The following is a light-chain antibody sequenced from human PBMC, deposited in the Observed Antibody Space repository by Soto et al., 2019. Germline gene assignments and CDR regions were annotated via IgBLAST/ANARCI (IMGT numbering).Light chain of an antibody. CDR2: EVS. V-gene: IGLV2-14*01. Sequence: QSVLTQPASVSGSPGQSITISCTGTSSDVGSYQYVSWYQQHPGKAPKLIIYEVSNRPSGVSNHFSGSKSGNTASLTISGLQAEDDGDYYCSSYTINSALYVFGSGTKVTVL. CDR1: SSDVGSYQY. CDR3: SSYTINSALYV. J-gene: IGLJ1*01.